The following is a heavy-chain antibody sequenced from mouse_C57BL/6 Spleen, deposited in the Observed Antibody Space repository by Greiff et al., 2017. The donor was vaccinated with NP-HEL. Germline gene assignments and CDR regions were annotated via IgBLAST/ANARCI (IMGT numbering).Heavy chain of an antibody. CDR3: ARAGLRGVYYFDY. CDR1: GFTFSDYY. D-gene: IGHD2-4*01. V-gene: IGHV5-16*01. J-gene: IGHJ2*01. Sequence: EVQVVESEGGLVQPGSSMKLSCTASGFTFSDYYMAWVRQVPEKGLEWVANINYDGSSTYYLDSLKSRFIISRDNAKNILYLQMSSLKSEDTATYYCARAGLRGVYYFDYWGQGTTLTVSS. CDR2: INYDGSST.